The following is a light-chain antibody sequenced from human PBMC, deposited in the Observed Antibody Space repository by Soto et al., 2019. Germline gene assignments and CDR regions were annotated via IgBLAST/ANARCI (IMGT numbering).Light chain of an antibody. CDR1: SSNIGAGSD. CDR2: VND. CDR3: CSYAGSYTF. J-gene: IGLJ2*01. Sequence: QSVLTQPPSVSGAPGQRVTISCTGSSSNIGAGSDVHWYQQLPGEAPKLLIYVNDRRPSGVADRFSGSESGNTASLTISGLQAEDEADYYCCSYAGSYTFFGGGTKLTVL. V-gene: IGLV1-40*01.